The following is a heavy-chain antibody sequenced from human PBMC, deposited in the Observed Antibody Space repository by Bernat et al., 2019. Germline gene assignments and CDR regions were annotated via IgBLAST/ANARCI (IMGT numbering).Heavy chain of an antibody. V-gene: IGHV4-39*01. CDR2: IYYSGST. CDR1: GGSISSSSYY. D-gene: IGHD3-22*01. Sequence: QLQLQESGPGLVKPSETLSLTCTVSGGSISSSSYYWGWIRQPPGKGLEWIGSIYYSGSTYYNPSLKSRVTISVHTSKNQFSLKLSSVTAADTAVYYCARPWNYYESSGFQKGYDAFDIWGQGTMVTVSS. CDR3: ARPWNYYESSGFQKGYDAFDI. J-gene: IGHJ3*02.